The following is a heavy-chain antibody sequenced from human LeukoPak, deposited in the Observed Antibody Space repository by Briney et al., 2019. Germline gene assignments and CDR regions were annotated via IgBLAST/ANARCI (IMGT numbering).Heavy chain of an antibody. CDR2: INHSGST. V-gene: IGHV4-34*01. D-gene: IGHD6-19*01. CDR1: GFTFSSYA. CDR3: ARAQWLSPAYDY. Sequence: PGGSLRLSCAASGFTFSSYAMSWVRQPPGKGLEWIGEINHSGSTNYNPSLKSRVTISVDTSKKQFSLKVSPVTAADTAVYYCARAQWLSPAYDYWGQGTLVTVSS. J-gene: IGHJ4*02.